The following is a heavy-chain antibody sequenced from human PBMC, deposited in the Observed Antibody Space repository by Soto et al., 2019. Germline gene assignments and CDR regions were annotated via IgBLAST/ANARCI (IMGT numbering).Heavy chain of an antibody. V-gene: IGHV4-34*01. J-gene: IGHJ4*02. CDR3: ARLPSSGSYFEN. CDR1: GGSFRGYY. CDR2: INHRGST. D-gene: IGHD1-26*01. Sequence: PSETLSLTCAVYGGSFRGYYWSWIRQPPGKGLEWIGEINHRGSTNYNPSPKSRVTISVDTSKNQFSLKMISVTAADTAVYYCARLPSSGSYFENWGQGALVTVSS.